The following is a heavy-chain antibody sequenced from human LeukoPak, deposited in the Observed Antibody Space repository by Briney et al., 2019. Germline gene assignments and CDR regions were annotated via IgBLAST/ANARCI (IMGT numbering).Heavy chain of an antibody. Sequence: PGGSLRLSCAASGFTFSSYWMSWVRQAPGKGLEWVANIKQDGSEKYYVDSVKGRFTISRDNSKNTLYLQMNSLRAEDTAVYYCAKDYSAIMITFGGPIDYWGQGTLVTVSS. CDR2: IKQDGSEK. V-gene: IGHV3-7*03. J-gene: IGHJ4*02. CDR3: AKDYSAIMITFGGPIDY. D-gene: IGHD3-16*01. CDR1: GFTFSSYW.